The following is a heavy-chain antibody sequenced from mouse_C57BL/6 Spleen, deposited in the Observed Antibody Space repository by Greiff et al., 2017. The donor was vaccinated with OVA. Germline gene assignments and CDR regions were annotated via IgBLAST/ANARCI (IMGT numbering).Heavy chain of an antibody. Sequence: QVQLQQSGAELVKPGASVKLSCKASGYTFTSYWMHWVKQRPGRGLEWIGRIDPNSGGTKYNEKFKSKATLTVDKPSSTAYMQLSSLTSEDSAVYYCARSYSNSYYYAMDYWGQGTSVTVSS. CDR1: GYTFTSYW. CDR2: IDPNSGGT. D-gene: IGHD2-5*01. V-gene: IGHV1-72*01. J-gene: IGHJ4*01. CDR3: ARSYSNSYYYAMDY.